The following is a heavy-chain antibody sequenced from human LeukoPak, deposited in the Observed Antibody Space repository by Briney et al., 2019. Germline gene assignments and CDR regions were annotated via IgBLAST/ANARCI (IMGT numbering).Heavy chain of an antibody. CDR2: IRYDGSNK. CDR3: AKDRSVYYYGSGSDY. D-gene: IGHD3-10*01. V-gene: IGHV3-30*02. Sequence: PGGSLRLSCAASGFTFSSYGMHWVRQAPGKGLEWVAFIRYDGSNKYYADSVKGRFTISRDNSKNTLYLQMNSLRAEDTAVYFCAKDRSVYYYGSGSDYWGQGTLVTVSS. CDR1: GFTFSSYG. J-gene: IGHJ4*02.